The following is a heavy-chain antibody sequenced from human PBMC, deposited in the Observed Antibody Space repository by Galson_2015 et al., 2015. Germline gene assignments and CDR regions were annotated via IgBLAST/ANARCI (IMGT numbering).Heavy chain of an antibody. D-gene: IGHD4-17*01. CDR2: INTNTGNP. CDR3: ARVPRGSYGLFDY. Sequence: SVKVSCKASGYTFTNYALNWVRQAPGQGLEWMGWINTNTGNPTYAQGFTGRFDFSLDTSVGTAYLQISSLKAEDAAVYYCARVPRGSYGLFDYWGQGTLVTVSS. J-gene: IGHJ4*02. V-gene: IGHV7-4-1*02. CDR1: GYTFTNYA.